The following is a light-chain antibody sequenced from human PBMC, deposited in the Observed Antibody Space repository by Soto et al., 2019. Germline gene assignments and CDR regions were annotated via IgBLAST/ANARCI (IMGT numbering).Light chain of an antibody. Sequence: DIQMTQSPSTLSASVGDRVTITCRASQSISSWLAWYQQKPGKAPKLLIYGASTLESGVPSRFSGSGSGTDFTLTISSLEPEDFAVYFCQQYDSTPWTFGQGTRVESK. CDR2: GAS. V-gene: IGKV1-5*01. CDR3: QQYDSTPWT. CDR1: QSISSW. J-gene: IGKJ1*01.